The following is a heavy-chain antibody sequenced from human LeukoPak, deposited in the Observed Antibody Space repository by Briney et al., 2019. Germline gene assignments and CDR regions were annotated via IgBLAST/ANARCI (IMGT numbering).Heavy chain of an antibody. D-gene: IGHD3-10*01. V-gene: IGHV3-48*03. CDR2: ISSCGSTI. CDR1: GFTFSSFE. J-gene: IGHJ5*02. Sequence: PGRSLRLSCAASGFTFSSFEMNWVRQAPGKGLVGVSYISSCGSTIYCADSVKGRFTISRDNAKNSLYLQMNSLRAEDTAVYYCARDPPMVRGVIMENWFDPWGQGTLVTVSS. CDR3: ARDPPMVRGVIMENWFDP.